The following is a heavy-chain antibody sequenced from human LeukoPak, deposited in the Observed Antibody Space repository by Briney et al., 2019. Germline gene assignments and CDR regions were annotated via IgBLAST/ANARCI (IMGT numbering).Heavy chain of an antibody. D-gene: IGHD1-26*01. CDR1: GFTFSNYA. J-gene: IGHJ6*02. Sequence: GGSLRLSCAASGFTFSNYAMNWVRQAPGKGLEWVAVISYDGNKKYYADSVKGRFTISRDNSKNTLYLQMNSLRAEDTAVYYCAKDPPNRYSGSYYDYYGMDVWGQGTTVTVSS. CDR3: AKDPPNRYSGSYYDYYGMDV. CDR2: ISYDGNKK. V-gene: IGHV3-30*04.